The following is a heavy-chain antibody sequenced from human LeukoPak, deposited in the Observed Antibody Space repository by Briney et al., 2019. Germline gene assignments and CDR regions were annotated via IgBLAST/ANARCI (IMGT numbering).Heavy chain of an antibody. CDR2: IYFTGTI. J-gene: IGHJ4*02. Sequence: PSETLTLTCTVSGGGGSISSHYWSWIRQPAGKGLEWIGRIYFTGTITYNPSLESRVTMSIDTSKNQFSLKLNSLTAADTAVYYCARVRNSGFRYVDSWGQGTLVTVSS. D-gene: IGHD5-12*01. V-gene: IGHV4-4*07. CDR1: GGGGSISSHY. CDR3: ARVRNSGFRYVDS.